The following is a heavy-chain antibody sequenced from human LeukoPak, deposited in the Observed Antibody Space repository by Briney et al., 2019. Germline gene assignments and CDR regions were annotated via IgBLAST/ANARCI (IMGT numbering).Heavy chain of an antibody. CDR3: ARGKSSGYWFIDY. J-gene: IGHJ4*02. CDR2: IQSDGSNK. Sequence: GGSLRLSCAASRFTFSTYGMHWVRQAPGKGLEWVALIQSDGSNKYYSDSVKGRFTISRDNSKNTLYLQMNSLRAEDTAVYYCARGKSSGYWFIDYWGQGTLVTVSS. D-gene: IGHD3-22*01. CDR1: RFTFSTYG. V-gene: IGHV3-30*02.